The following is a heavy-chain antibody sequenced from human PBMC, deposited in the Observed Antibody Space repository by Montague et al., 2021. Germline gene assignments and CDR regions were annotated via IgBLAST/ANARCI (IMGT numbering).Heavy chain of an antibody. CDR3: ARVFSSWYVGWFDP. CDR1: GASITSNIYY. J-gene: IGHJ5*02. Sequence: SETLSLTCTVSGASITSNIYYWGWIRQSPGKGLEWIGSIYYSGNSFYQPSLKGRITMAVDTSKNQFSLKLSSVTAADTATYYCARVFSSWYVGWFDPWGQGTLVTVSS. V-gene: IGHV4-39*07. CDR2: IYYSGNS. D-gene: IGHD6-13*01.